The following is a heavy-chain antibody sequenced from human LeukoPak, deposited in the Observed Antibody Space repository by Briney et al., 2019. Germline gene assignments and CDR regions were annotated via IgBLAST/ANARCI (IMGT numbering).Heavy chain of an antibody. D-gene: IGHD4-17*01. CDR3: ARGVYADPFDY. J-gene: IGHJ4*02. V-gene: IGHV3-48*01. CDR2: ISSSSSVI. CDR1: GFSFSDYS. Sequence: GGSLRLSCAASGFSFSDYSMSWVRQAPGKGLEWVAYISSSSSVIYYADSVEGRFSISRDNVKNSLDLQMNSLRADDTAVYYCARGVYADPFDYWGQGTLVIISS.